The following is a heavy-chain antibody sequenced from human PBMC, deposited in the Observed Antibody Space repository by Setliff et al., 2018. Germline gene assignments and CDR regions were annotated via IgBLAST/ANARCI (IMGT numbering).Heavy chain of an antibody. CDR2: IHASGSTT. V-gene: IGHV1-46*01. J-gene: IGHJ6*03. D-gene: IGHD2-2*01. CDR3: ARDGFEIVVVPAAIYYYYYMDV. CDR1: GYTFTSYY. Sequence: ASVKVSCKASGYTFTSYYMHWVRQAPGQGPEWMGIIHASGSTTAYAQKFQGRVTMTRDTSTSTFYMELSSLGSEDTAVYYCARDGFEIVVVPAAIYYYYYMDVWGKGTTVTVSS.